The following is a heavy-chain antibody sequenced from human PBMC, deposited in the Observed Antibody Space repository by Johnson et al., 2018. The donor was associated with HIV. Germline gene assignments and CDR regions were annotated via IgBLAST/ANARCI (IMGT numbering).Heavy chain of an antibody. Sequence: VQLVASGGGLIQPGGSLRLSCAASGFTVSSNYMSWVRQAPGKGLEWVSVIYSGGNTYYADSVQGRFTISRDNSKNTLYLQMNSLRAEDTAVYYCARDRPYYYGSGDAFDIWGQGTMATVSS. CDR3: ARDRPYYYGSGDAFDI. J-gene: IGHJ3*02. CDR1: GFTVSSNY. D-gene: IGHD3-10*01. V-gene: IGHV3-53*01. CDR2: IYSGGNT.